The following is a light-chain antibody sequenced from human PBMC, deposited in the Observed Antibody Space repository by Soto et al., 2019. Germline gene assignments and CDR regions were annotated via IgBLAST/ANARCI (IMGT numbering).Light chain of an antibody. CDR3: SSYTTSSTIV. Sequence: QSALTQAASVSGFPGQSITISCTGTSSDIGSYNYVSWFQQYPGKAPKVIISEVSNRPSGVSTRFSGSKSGITASLTISGLQAEDAADYYCSSYTTSSTIVFGGGTQLTVL. V-gene: IGLV2-14*01. J-gene: IGLJ7*01. CDR1: SSDIGSYNY. CDR2: EVS.